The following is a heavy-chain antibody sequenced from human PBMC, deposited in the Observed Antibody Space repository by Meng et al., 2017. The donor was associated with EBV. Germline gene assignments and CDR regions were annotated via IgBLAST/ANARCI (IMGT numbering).Heavy chain of an antibody. CDR1: GFTFSRFW. V-gene: IGHV3-74*01. Sequence: EVPLVESGGGPVRPGVSLRLSCAVSGFTFSRFWMHWVRQVPGKGLVWVARTNEDGGITNYADSVKGRFIISRDNTRNTLYLQMNSLRDKDTAVYFCSRDLAGPFDDWGQGTLVTVSS. J-gene: IGHJ4*02. CDR2: TNEDGGIT. CDR3: SRDLAGPFDD.